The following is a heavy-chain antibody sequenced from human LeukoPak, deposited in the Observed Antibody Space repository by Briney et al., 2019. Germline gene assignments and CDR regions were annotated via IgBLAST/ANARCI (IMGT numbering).Heavy chain of an antibody. J-gene: IGHJ6*02. CDR1: GYTXTELS. D-gene: IGHD2-2*01. CDR2: FDPEDGET. CDR3: ATGLVVVPAAFGMDV. Sequence: ASVKVSCKVSGYTXTELSMHGVRQAPGKGLEWMGGFDPEDGETIYAQKFQGRVTMTEDTSTDTAYMELSSLRSEDTAVYYCATGLVVVPAAFGMDVWGQGTTVTVSS. V-gene: IGHV1-24*01.